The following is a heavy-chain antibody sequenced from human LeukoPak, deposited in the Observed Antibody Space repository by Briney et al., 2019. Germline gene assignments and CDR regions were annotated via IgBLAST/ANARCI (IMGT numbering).Heavy chain of an antibody. Sequence: GGSLRLSCAASGFTFDDYAMHWVRQAPGKGLEWVSLIGGDGGSTYYADSVKGRFTISRDSSKNSLFLQMKSLRTDDTALYYCVKEPHYYDRSGYFWGQGTLVTVSS. V-gene: IGHV3-43*02. CDR3: VKEPHYYDRSGYF. J-gene: IGHJ4*02. D-gene: IGHD3-22*01. CDR2: IGGDGGST. CDR1: GFTFDDYA.